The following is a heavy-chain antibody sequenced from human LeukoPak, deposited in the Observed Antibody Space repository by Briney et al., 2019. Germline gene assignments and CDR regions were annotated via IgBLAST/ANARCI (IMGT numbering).Heavy chain of an antibody. CDR1: GGSFSGYY. J-gene: IGHJ5*02. D-gene: IGHD6-13*01. CDR3: ARGGRSSSWYVYNWFDP. Sequence: SETLSLTCAVYGGSFSGYYWSWIRQPPGKGLEWIGEINHSGSTNYNPSLKSRVTISVDTSKNQFSLKLSSATAADTAVYYCARGGRSSSWYVYNWFDPWGQGTLVTVSS. V-gene: IGHV4-34*01. CDR2: INHSGST.